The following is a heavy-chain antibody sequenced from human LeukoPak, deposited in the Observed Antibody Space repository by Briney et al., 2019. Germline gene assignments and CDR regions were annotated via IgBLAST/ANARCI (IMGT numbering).Heavy chain of an antibody. D-gene: IGHD5-18*01. CDR2: XXXXXXXX. V-gene: IGHV1-8*01. CDR1: GYTFTSXX. Sequence: ASVKVSCTASGYTFTSXXINWVRQATGQGLEWMGXXXXXXXXXXXXXXXXXXXXXXXXXSISTAYMELSSLRSEDTAVYYCARYSSFDYWGQGTLVTVSS. CDR3: ARYSSFDY. J-gene: IGHJ4*02.